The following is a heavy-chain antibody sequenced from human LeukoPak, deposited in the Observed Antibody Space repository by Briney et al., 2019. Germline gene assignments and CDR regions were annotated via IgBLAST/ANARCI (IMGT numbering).Heavy chain of an antibody. CDR2: INPNTGFT. CDR1: GYRFPSYY. CDR3: AREMPTVTRPGLAV. J-gene: IGHJ6*02. D-gene: IGHD4-17*01. Sequence: ASVKVSCKASGYRFPSYYIHWVRQAPGQGLEWMGWINPNTGFTQFAQKFQGRVTLTSDTSINTVYMEVSRLTSDDTAIYYCAREMPTVTRPGLAVWGPGTTVIVS. V-gene: IGHV1-2*02.